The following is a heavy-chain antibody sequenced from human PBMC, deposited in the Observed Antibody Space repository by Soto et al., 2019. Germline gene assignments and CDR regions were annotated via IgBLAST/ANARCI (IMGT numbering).Heavy chain of an antibody. D-gene: IGHD3-10*01. J-gene: IGHJ3*02. Sequence: GASVKVSCKAPGYTFTSYGISWVRQAPGQGLEWMGWISAYNGNTNYAQKLQGRVTMTTDTSTSTAYMELRSLRSDDTAVYYCARTQPQSVFGAFDIWGQGTMVTVSS. V-gene: IGHV1-18*01. CDR3: ARTQPQSVFGAFDI. CDR2: ISAYNGNT. CDR1: GYTFTSYG.